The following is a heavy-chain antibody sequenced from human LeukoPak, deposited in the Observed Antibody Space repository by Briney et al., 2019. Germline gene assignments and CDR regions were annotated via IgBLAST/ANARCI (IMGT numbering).Heavy chain of an antibody. CDR2: IYYSGST. V-gene: IGHV4-39*01. Sequence: SETLSLTCTVSGGSISSSSYYWGWIRQPPGKGLEWIGSIYYSGSTYYNPSLKSRVTISVDTSKNQFSLKLSSVTAADTAVYYCASLFSDLSAFDIWGQGTMVTVSS. CDR1: GGSISSSSYY. J-gene: IGHJ3*02. CDR3: ASLFSDLSAFDI. D-gene: IGHD2-21*02.